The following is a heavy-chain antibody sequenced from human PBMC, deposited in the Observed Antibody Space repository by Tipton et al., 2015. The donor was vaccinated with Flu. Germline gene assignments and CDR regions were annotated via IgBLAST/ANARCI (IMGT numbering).Heavy chain of an antibody. V-gene: IGHV4-59*01. J-gene: IGHJ6*02. Sequence: TLSLTCDVSGGSISDYRWSWLRQSPEKGLEWIGYMYYSGYINYNPSLKSRVTMSLDTSENQLSLKLSSLTAADTAVYYCARVAFIHDNRDYYYYSGLDVWGQGTTVTVS. CDR1: GGSISDYR. CDR2: MYYSGYI. CDR3: ARVAFIHDNRDYYYYSGLDV. D-gene: IGHD3-16*01.